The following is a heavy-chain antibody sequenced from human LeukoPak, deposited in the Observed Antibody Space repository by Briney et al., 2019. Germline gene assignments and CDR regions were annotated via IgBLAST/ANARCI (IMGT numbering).Heavy chain of an antibody. CDR2: INADDGNT. V-gene: IGHV1-3*01. J-gene: IGHJ4*02. CDR3: ARTLVTYGSGSYIDY. CDR1: GYTFTTYA. Sequence: ASVKVSCKTSGYTFTTYAIHWVRQAPGQRLEWMGLINADDGNTRYSQRFQGRVTITRDTSANTAYMELSSLRFEDTAVYYCARTLVTYGSGSYIDYWGQGTLVTVSS. D-gene: IGHD3-10*01.